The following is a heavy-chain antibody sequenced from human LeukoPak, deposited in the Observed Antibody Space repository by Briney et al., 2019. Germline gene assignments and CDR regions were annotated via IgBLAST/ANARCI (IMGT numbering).Heavy chain of an antibody. CDR1: GGSIRSSYYY. D-gene: IGHD6-19*01. CDR3: ARFTAVAGGFDY. J-gene: IGHJ4*02. CDR2: IYDSGST. Sequence: SETLSLTCTVSGGSIRSSYYYWGWIRRPPGKGLEWIGSIYDSGSTYYNPSLKSRVTISVDTSKNQFSLKLSSVTAADTAVYYCARFTAVAGGFDYWGQGTLVTVFS. V-gene: IGHV4-39*01.